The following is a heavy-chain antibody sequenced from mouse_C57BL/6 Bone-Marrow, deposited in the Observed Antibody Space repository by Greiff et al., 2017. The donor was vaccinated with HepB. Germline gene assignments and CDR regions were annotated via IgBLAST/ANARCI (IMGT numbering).Heavy chain of an antibody. CDR1: GFTFSDYG. CDR3: ASDTTVPWYFDV. J-gene: IGHJ1*03. V-gene: IGHV5-17*01. Sequence: EVQLVESGGGLVKPGGSLKLSCAASGFTFSDYGMHWVRQAPEKGLEWVAYISSGSSTIYYADTVKGRITISRDNAKNTLFLQMTSLRSEDTAMYYCASDTTVPWYFDVWGTGTTVTVSS. CDR2: ISSGSSTI. D-gene: IGHD1-1*01.